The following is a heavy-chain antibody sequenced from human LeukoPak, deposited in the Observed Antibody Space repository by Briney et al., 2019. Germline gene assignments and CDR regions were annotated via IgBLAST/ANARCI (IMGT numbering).Heavy chain of an antibody. CDR1: GFTFSSYA. J-gene: IGHJ4*02. V-gene: IGHV3-23*01. Sequence: TGGSLRLSCAASGFTFSSYAMSWVRQAPGKGLEWVSAISGSGGSTYYADSVKGRFTISRDNSKNTLYLQMNSLRAEDTAVYYCAKGLYYYDSSGYYYTSYFDYWGQGTLVTVSS. CDR2: ISGSGGST. D-gene: IGHD3-22*01. CDR3: AKGLYYYDSSGYYYTSYFDY.